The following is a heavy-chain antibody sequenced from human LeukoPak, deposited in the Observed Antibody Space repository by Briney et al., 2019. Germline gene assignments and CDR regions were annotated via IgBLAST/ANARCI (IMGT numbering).Heavy chain of an antibody. V-gene: IGHV1-2*02. CDR1: GYTFTGYY. D-gene: IGHD2-15*01. CDR2: INPNSGGT. J-gene: IGHJ4*02. CDR3: ARVGWGVVVVAATFFDY. Sequence: ASVKASCKASGYTFTGYYMHWVRQAPGQGLEWMGWINPNSGGTNYAQKFQGRVTMTRDTSISTAYMELSRLRSDDTAVYYCARVGWGVVVVAATFFDYWGQGTLVTVSS.